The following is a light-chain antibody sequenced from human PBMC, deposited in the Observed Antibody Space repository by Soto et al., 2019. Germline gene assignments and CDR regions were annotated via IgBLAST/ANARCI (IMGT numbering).Light chain of an antibody. J-gene: IGKJ4*01. V-gene: IGKV3-20*01. Sequence: EIVLTQSPGTLSLSPGERATLSCRASQSVSSSYLACYQQKPGQAPRLLIYGASSRATGIPDRFSGSGSGTDFTLTISRLEPEDFAVYYCQQYGSSQVTFGGGTKVEIK. CDR2: GAS. CDR1: QSVSSSY. CDR3: QQYGSSQVT.